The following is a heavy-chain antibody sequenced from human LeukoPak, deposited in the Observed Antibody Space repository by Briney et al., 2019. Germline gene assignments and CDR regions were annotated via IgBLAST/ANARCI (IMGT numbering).Heavy chain of an antibody. V-gene: IGHV3-74*01. CDR3: VVVVEPPDSDGFDV. CDR2: INADGSTA. J-gene: IGHJ3*01. CDR1: GFTFGNSW. Sequence: GGSLRLSCAASGFTFGNSWVHWVRQAPGKGLVWVSLINADGSTATYADSVKGRFTISRDNARNTLSLQMNSLTIEDTAVYYCVVVVEPPDSDGFDVWGRGTMITVSS. D-gene: IGHD1-14*01.